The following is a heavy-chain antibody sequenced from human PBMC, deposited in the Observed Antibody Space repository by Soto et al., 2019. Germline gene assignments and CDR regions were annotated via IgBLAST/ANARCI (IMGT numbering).Heavy chain of an antibody. J-gene: IGHJ4*02. CDR3: ARLTGITTFRRDY. D-gene: IGHD1-1*01. V-gene: IGHV4-39*01. Sequence: SETLSLTCSVSGGSISSPSYYWGWIRQPPGKGLEWIGSIYYSGNTYYNPSLKSRVTIFVDTSRNQFSLKVNSVTAADTAVYFCARLTGITTFRRDYWGQGTLVTVYS. CDR1: GGSISSPSYY. CDR2: IYYSGNT.